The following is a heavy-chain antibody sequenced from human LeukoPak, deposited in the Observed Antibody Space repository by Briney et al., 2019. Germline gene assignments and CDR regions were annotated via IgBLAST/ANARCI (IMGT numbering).Heavy chain of an antibody. V-gene: IGHV1-2*02. J-gene: IGHJ6*03. Sequence: ASVKVSCKASGYTFTGYYMHWVRQAPGQGLEWMGWINPNSGGTNYAQKFQGRVTMTRDTSISTAYMELSRLRSDDTAVYYCARAAIDLYYYYMDVWGKGTTVTVSS. D-gene: IGHD2-2*01. CDR1: GYTFTGYY. CDR3: ARAAIDLYYYYMDV. CDR2: INPNSGGT.